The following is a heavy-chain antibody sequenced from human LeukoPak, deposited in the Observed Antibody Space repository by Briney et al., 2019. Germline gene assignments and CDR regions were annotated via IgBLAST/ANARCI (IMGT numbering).Heavy chain of an antibody. D-gene: IGHD3-9*01. CDR1: GGSVSSGSYY. Sequence: SETLSLTCTVSGGSVSSGSYYWSWIRQPPGKGLEWIGYIYYSGSTNYNPSLKSRVTISVDTSKNQSSLKLSSVPAADTAVYYCARAREYYDILTGYWYYFDYWGQGTLVTVSS. CDR3: ARAREYYDILTGYWYYFDY. CDR2: IYYSGST. V-gene: IGHV4-61*01. J-gene: IGHJ4*02.